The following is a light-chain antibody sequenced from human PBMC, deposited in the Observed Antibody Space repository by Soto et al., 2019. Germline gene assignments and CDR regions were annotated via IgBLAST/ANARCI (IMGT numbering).Light chain of an antibody. J-gene: IGLJ2*01. CDR1: SSDVGSYNL. CDR3: CSYATPRL. V-gene: IGLV2-23*02. CDR2: EVS. Sequence: QSALTQPASVSGSPGQSITISCTGTSSDVGSYNLVSWYQQHPGKAPKLIIYEVSERPSGVSHRFSGSKTGNTASLTISGLQAEDEADYYCCSYATPRLFGGGPKVTVL.